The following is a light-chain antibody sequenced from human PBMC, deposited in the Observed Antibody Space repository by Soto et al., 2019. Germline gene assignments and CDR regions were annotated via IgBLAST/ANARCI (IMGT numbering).Light chain of an antibody. CDR2: GAS. CDR1: QSVSSSY. Sequence: EIVLTQSPGTLSLSPGERATLSCRASQSVSSSYLAWYQQKPGQAPRLLIYGASSRATGIPDRFSGSGSGTDFTLTISRLEPEDFAVFYCHLYGASPPTFGQGTKVEI. J-gene: IGKJ1*01. CDR3: HLYGASPPT. V-gene: IGKV3-20*01.